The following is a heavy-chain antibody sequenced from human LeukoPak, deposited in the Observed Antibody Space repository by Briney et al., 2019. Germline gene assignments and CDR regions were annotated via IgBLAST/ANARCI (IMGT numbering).Heavy chain of an antibody. J-gene: IGHJ5*02. CDR1: GFTFSSYG. V-gene: IGHV3-33*06. D-gene: IGHD5-18*01. Sequence: GGSLRLSCAASGFTFSSYGMHWVRQAPGKGLEWVAVIWYDGSNKYYADPVKGRFTISRDNSKNTLYLQMNSLRAEDTAVYYCAKDVDTAMAPWGQGTLVTVSS. CDR3: AKDVDTAMAP. CDR2: IWYDGSNK.